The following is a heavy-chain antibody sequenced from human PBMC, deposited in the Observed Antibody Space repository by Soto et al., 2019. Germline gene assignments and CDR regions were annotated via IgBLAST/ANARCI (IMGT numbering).Heavy chain of an antibody. J-gene: IGHJ5*02. CDR2: IYYSGST. D-gene: IGHD3-10*01. CDR1: GGSISSYY. Sequence: SETLSLTCTVSGGSISSYYWSWIRQPPGKGLEWIGYIYYSGSTNYNPSLKSRVTISVDTSKNQFSLKLSSVTAADTAVYYCARALGYGSGSYSNWFDPWGQGTLVTVSS. CDR3: ARALGYGSGSYSNWFDP. V-gene: IGHV4-59*01.